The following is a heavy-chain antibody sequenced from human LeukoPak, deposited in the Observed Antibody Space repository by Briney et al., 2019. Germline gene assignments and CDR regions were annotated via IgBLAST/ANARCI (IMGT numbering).Heavy chain of an antibody. J-gene: IGHJ6*02. CDR1: GFTFASYA. Sequence: GGSLRLSCAASGFTFASYAMTWVRQAPGKGLEWFSAISGSGGSTYYADSVKGRFTISRDNYKSTLYLQMNSLRAEDTAVYYCARDSGIYDSSGYYGLSYYGMDVWGQGTTVTVSS. CDR2: ISGSGGST. V-gene: IGHV3-23*01. CDR3: ARDSGIYDSSGYYGLSYYGMDV. D-gene: IGHD3-22*01.